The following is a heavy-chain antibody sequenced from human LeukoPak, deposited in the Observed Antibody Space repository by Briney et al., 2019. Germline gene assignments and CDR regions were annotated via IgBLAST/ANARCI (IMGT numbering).Heavy chain of an antibody. J-gene: IGHJ5*02. Sequence: SGTLSLTCAASGGSLSSSNWWSWVRQPPGKGLEWIGEIYHSGSTNYNPSLKCRVTISVDKSKSQFSLKLSSVTAADTAVYYCATLWFGELGSWFDPWGQGTLVTVSS. CDR3: ATLWFGELGSWFDP. CDR1: GGSLSSSNW. V-gene: IGHV4-4*02. D-gene: IGHD3-10*01. CDR2: IYHSGST.